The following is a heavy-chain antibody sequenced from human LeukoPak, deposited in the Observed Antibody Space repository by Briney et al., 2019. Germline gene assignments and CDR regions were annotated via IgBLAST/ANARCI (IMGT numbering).Heavy chain of an antibody. CDR3: ARGLRDTAMATFDY. J-gene: IGHJ4*02. CDR1: GGSFSGYY. V-gene: IGHV4-34*01. Sequence: SETLSLTCAVYGGSFSGYYWSWIRQPPGKGLEWIGEINHSGSTNYNPSLKSRVTISVDTSKNQFSLKLNSVTAADTAVYYCARGLRDTAMATFDYWGQGTLVTVSS. CDR2: INHSGST. D-gene: IGHD5-18*01.